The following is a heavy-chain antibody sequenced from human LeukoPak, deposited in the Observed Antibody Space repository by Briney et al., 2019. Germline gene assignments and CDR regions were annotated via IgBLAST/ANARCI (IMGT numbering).Heavy chain of an antibody. V-gene: IGHV3-30-3*01. CDR2: ISYDGSNK. Sequence: GGSLRLSCAASGFTFSSYAMHWVRQAQGKGLEWVAVISYDGSNKYYADSVKGRFTISRDNSKNTLYLQMNSLRAEDTAVYYCARGVLLNNAFDIWGQGTMVTVSS. J-gene: IGHJ3*02. D-gene: IGHD2/OR15-2a*01. CDR1: GFTFSSYA. CDR3: ARGVLLNNAFDI.